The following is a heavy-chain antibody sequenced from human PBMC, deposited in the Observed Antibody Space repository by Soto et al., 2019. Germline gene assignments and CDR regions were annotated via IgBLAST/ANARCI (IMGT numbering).Heavy chain of an antibody. D-gene: IGHD6-13*01. V-gene: IGHV1-18*01. CDR1: GYTFANFG. J-gene: IGHJ4*02. CDR2: ISPYNGNT. CDR3: AGAPQTAAPGTVDY. Sequence: ASVKVSCKASGYTFANFGVLWVRQAPGQGLEWMGWISPYNGNTQHEQKLQGRVTLTTDTSTSTAYMEVRRLRSDDTAVYYCAGAPQTAAPGTVDYWGQGTPVTVSS.